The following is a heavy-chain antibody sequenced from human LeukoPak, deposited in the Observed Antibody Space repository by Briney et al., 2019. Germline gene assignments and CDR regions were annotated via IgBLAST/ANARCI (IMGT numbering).Heavy chain of an antibody. CDR2: IYSDGSRT. CDR1: GFTLSSHW. CDR3: ARSGRGGAFDI. J-gene: IGHJ3*02. V-gene: IGHV3-74*01. D-gene: IGHD1-26*01. Sequence: PGGSLRLSCAGSGFTLSSHWMHWVRQGPGKGLVWVSRIYSDGSRTNYADSVKGRFTISGDNAKNTLYLQMNSLRAEDTAVYYCARSGRGGAFDIWGQGTMVTVSS.